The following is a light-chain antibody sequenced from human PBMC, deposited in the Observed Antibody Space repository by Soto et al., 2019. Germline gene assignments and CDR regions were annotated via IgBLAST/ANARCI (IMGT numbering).Light chain of an antibody. Sequence: DIQMTQSPSTLSASVGDRVTITCRASQSISSWLAWYQQKPGKAPKLLIYDASNLETGVPSRFSGSGSGTDFTFTISSLQPEDIATYYCQQYDNPSATFGGGTKVDIK. V-gene: IGKV1-33*01. J-gene: IGKJ4*01. CDR1: QSISSW. CDR2: DAS. CDR3: QQYDNPSAT.